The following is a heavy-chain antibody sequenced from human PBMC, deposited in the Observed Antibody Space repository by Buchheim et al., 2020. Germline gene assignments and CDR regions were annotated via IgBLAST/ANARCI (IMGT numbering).Heavy chain of an antibody. Sequence: QVQLVQSGAEVKKPGASVKVSCKASGYTFSSYYVSWVRQAPGQGLEWMGIINPSSSGTGYAQKFQGRVTMTRDTSTSTVYMELSSLRSEDTAVYYCVRAGYCHGVSCYYYGMDVWGQGTT. D-gene: IGHD2-15*01. CDR1: GYTFSSYY. CDR3: VRAGYCHGVSCYYYGMDV. V-gene: IGHV1-46*01. CDR2: INPSSSGT. J-gene: IGHJ6*02.